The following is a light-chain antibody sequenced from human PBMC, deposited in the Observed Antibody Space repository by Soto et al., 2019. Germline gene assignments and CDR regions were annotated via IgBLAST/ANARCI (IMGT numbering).Light chain of an antibody. J-gene: IGLJ2*01. V-gene: IGLV1-40*01. CDR2: GNI. Sequence: QSVLTQPPSVSGAPGQRVTISCTGSSSNIGAGYDVHWYQQLPGTAPKLLIYGNINRPSGVPDRFSGSKSGTSASLAIAGPPAAGEADYVCQSPVSTVSSPVVVGGGGKGTVL. CDR3: QSPVSTVSSPVV. CDR1: SSNIGAGYD.